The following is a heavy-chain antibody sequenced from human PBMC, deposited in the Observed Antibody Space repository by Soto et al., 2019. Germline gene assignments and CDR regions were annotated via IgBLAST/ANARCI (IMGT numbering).Heavy chain of an antibody. CDR1: GFTFNTYG. J-gene: IGHJ6*02. CDR3: ARADCTGAYCYSWPFNYGVDV. Sequence: QVQLVESGGGVVQPGGSLRLSCTTSGFTFNTYGMHWVRQAPGKGLEWVAIIWDDGSNKYYADSVKGRFTISRDNSKNTLYLQMTSLRAEDTALYHCARADCTGAYCYSWPFNYGVDVWGQGATVTVSS. V-gene: IGHV3-33*08. D-gene: IGHD2-15*01. CDR2: IWDDGSNK.